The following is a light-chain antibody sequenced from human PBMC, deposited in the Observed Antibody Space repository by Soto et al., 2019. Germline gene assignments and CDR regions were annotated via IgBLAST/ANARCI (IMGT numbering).Light chain of an antibody. V-gene: IGKV1-33*01. CDR3: QQYDNLPLT. Sequence: DIQMTQSPSSVSASVGDRVTITSQASQDISNYLNWYQQKPGKAPKLLIYDASNLETGVPSRFCGSGSGTDFTCTMCSHQPEDIATYDCQQYDNLPLTFGQGTRLEIK. J-gene: IGKJ5*01. CDR2: DAS. CDR1: QDISNY.